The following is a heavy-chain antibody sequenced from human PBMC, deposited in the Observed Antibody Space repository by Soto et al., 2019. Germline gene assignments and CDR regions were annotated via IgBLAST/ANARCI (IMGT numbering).Heavy chain of an antibody. Sequence: PGESLKISCQAYGYSFSSYWIGWVRQMPGKGLEWMAIIHPVDSDTRYSPSFQGQVTVSADKSINTAYLQWSSLKDSDTAMYYCARERDGTIYDYWGQGTLLTVSS. D-gene: IGHD1-7*01. CDR2: IHPVDSDT. CDR3: ARERDGTIYDY. J-gene: IGHJ4*02. CDR1: GYSFSSYW. V-gene: IGHV5-51*01.